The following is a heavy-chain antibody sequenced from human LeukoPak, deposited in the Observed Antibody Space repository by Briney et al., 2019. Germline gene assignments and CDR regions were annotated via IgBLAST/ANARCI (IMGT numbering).Heavy chain of an antibody. CDR2: IKQDGSEK. J-gene: IGHJ4*02. Sequence: GGSLRLSCAASGFTFSSHWMSWVRQAPGKGLEWVANIKQDGSEKYYVDSVKGRFTISRDNAKNSLYLQMNSLRAEDTAVYYCARRFATMVRGVYYFDYWGQGTLVTVSS. CDR1: GFTFSSHW. V-gene: IGHV3-7*01. CDR3: ARRFATMVRGVYYFDY. D-gene: IGHD3-10*01.